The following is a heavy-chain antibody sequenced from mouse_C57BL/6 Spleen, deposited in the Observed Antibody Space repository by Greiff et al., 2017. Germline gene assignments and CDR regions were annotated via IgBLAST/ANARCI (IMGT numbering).Heavy chain of an antibody. CDR1: GYTFTSYW. V-gene: IGHV1-69*01. CDR3: ARYGDYNYYAMDY. D-gene: IGHD2-13*01. Sequence: VQLQQSGAELVMPGASVKLSCKASGYTFTSYWMHWVKQRPGQGLEWIGEIDPSDSYTNYNQKFKGKSTLTVDKSSSTAYMQLSSLTSEDSAVYYCARYGDYNYYAMDYWGQGTSVTVSS. CDR2: IDPSDSYT. J-gene: IGHJ4*01.